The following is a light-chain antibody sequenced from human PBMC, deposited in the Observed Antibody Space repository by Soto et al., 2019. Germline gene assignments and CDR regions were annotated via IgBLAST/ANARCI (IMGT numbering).Light chain of an antibody. Sequence: DIQITQSPSSLSASVGDRVTITCRASQSISSYLNWYQQKPGKAPKLLIYAASSLQSGVQSRFSGSGSGTDFTLTISSLQPEDFATYYCQQLNSCTLTFGQGTRLEIK. J-gene: IGKJ5*01. CDR3: QQLNSCTLT. CDR2: AAS. V-gene: IGKV1-39*01. CDR1: QSISSY.